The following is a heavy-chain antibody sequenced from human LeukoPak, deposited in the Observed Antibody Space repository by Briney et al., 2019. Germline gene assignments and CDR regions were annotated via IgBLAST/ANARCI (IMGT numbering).Heavy chain of an antibody. D-gene: IGHD3-22*01. Sequence: KGSETLSLTCTVSGGSISSSSYYWGWIRQPPGKGLEWIGSIYYSGSTYYNPSLKSRVTISVDTSKNQFSLKLSSVTAADTAVYYCARGRARYYYDSSGYYLYWGQGTLVTVSS. CDR2: IYYSGST. CDR3: ARGRARYYYDSSGYYLY. V-gene: IGHV4-39*01. CDR1: GGSISSSSYY. J-gene: IGHJ4*02.